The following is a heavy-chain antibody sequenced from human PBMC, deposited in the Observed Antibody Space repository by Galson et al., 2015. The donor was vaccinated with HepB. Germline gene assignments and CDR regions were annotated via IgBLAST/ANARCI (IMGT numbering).Heavy chain of an antibody. J-gene: IGHJ6*04. Sequence: TLSLTCTVSGGSISSGGYYWSWIRQHPGKGLEWIGYIYYSGSTYYNPSLKSRVTISVDTSKNQFSLKLSSVTAADTAVYYCARVLRAAAIVDVWGKGTTVTVSS. V-gene: IGHV4-31*03. CDR2: IYYSGST. CDR1: GGSISSGGYY. D-gene: IGHD2-2*02. CDR3: ARVLRAAAIVDV.